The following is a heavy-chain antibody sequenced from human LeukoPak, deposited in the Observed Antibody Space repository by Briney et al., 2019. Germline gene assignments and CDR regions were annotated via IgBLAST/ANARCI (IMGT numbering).Heavy chain of an antibody. V-gene: IGHV4-34*01. J-gene: IGHJ3*02. CDR3: VRDEFASGSQGAFDI. D-gene: IGHD3-10*01. CDR1: GGSFSGYY. CDR2: INHSGST. Sequence: SETLSLTCAVYGGSFSGYYWSWIRQPPGKGLEWIGEINHSGSTNYNPSLKSRVTISVDTSKNQFSLKLSSVTAADTAVYYCVRDEFASGSQGAFDIWGQGTMVTVSS.